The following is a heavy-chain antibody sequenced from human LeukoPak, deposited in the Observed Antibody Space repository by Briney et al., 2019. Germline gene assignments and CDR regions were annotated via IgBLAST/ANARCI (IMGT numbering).Heavy chain of an antibody. J-gene: IGHJ4*02. D-gene: IGHD3-22*01. Sequence: SETLSLTCTVSGYSISSGYYWGWIRQPPGKGLEWIGSIYHSGSTYYNPSLKSRVTISVDTSKNQFSLKLSSVTAADTAVYYCARSYDSSGYSPFDYWGQGTLVTVSS. CDR3: ARSYDSSGYSPFDY. V-gene: IGHV4-38-2*02. CDR1: GYSISSGYY. CDR2: IYHSGST.